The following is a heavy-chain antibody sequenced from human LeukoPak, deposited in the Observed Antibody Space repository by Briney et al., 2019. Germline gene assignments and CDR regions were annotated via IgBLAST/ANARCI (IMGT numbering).Heavy chain of an antibody. CDR2: IIPILGIA. V-gene: IGHV1-69*02. CDR3: ARGGSGAKTN. D-gene: IGHD3-10*01. CDR1: GGTFSSYT. Sequence: ASVKVSCKASGGTFSSYTISWVRQAPGQGLEWMGRIIPILGIANYAQKFQGRVTITRNTSISTAYMELSSLRSEDTAVYYCARGGSGAKTNWGQGTLVTVSS. J-gene: IGHJ4*02.